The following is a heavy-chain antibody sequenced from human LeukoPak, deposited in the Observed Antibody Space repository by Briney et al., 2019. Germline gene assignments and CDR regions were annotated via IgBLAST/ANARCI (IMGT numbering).Heavy chain of an antibody. Sequence: SETQSLTCTVSGGSISSSSYYWGWIRQPPGKGLEWIGSIYYSGSTYYNPSLKSRVTISVDTSKNQFSLKLSSVTAADTAVYYCARLRVFLPIDYGAKGGYYFDYWGQGTLVTVSS. J-gene: IGHJ4*02. D-gene: IGHD4-17*01. CDR3: ARLRVFLPIDYGAKGGYYFDY. CDR2: IYYSGST. CDR1: GGSISSSSYY. V-gene: IGHV4-39*01.